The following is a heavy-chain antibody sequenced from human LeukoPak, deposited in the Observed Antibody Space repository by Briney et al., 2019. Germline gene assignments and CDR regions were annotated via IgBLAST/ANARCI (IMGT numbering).Heavy chain of an antibody. CDR2: ISSSRSYI. V-gene: IGHV3-21*01. D-gene: IGHD3-22*01. J-gene: IGHJ4*02. CDR1: GFTLSSHS. CDR3: ARDLYDSDAYSSPIDY. Sequence: GGSLRLSCATHGFTLSSHSMNWVRQAPGKGLEWVSSISSSRSYIHSADSVKGRFTISRDNAKNSLYLQMNSLRAEDTAVYYCARDLYDSDAYSSPIDYWGQGTLVTVSS.